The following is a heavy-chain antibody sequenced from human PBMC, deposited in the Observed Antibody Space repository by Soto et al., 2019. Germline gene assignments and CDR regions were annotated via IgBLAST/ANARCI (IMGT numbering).Heavy chain of an antibody. CDR2: ISGSGGST. CDR3: ARPAGTIFGVDPRGINYYMDV. D-gene: IGHD3-3*01. CDR1: GFTFSNYA. Sequence: GGSLRLSCAASGFTFSNYAMCWVRQAPGKGLEWVSAISGSGGSTYYADSVKGRFTISRGNSKNTLYLQMNSLRAEDTAVYYCARPAGTIFGVDPRGINYYMDVWGKGTTVTVSS. V-gene: IGHV3-23*01. J-gene: IGHJ6*03.